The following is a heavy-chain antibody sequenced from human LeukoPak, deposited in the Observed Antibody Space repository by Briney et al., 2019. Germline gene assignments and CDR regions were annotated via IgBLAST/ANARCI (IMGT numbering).Heavy chain of an antibody. D-gene: IGHD2-2*01. CDR3: SKPSHFDIVVVPVVIRLDY. CDR2: IRYDGSNK. V-gene: IGHV3-30*02. Sequence: PGGSLRLSCAASGFTFSSYGMHWVRQAPGKGLEWVAFIRYDGSNKYYADSVKGRFTISRDNSKNTLYLQMNSLRAEDTAVYYYSKPSHFDIVVVPVVIRLDYGGWGTLVIVSS. CDR1: GFTFSSYG. J-gene: IGHJ4*02.